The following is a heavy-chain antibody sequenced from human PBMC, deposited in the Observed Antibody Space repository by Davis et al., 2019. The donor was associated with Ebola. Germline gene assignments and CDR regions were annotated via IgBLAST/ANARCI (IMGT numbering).Heavy chain of an antibody. CDR2: TSYSSKWYK. V-gene: IGHV6-1*01. Sequence: PSETLSLTCDISGDSVSSNSGAWNWIRQSPSRGLEWLGRTSYSSKWYKDYAVSVKSRITINLDTSKNQFSLQLSSVTPEDTAVYYCVRGWGRTGMGVWGQGTTVIVSS. CDR3: VRGWGRTGMGV. J-gene: IGHJ6*02. D-gene: IGHD1-26*01. CDR1: GDSVSSNSGA.